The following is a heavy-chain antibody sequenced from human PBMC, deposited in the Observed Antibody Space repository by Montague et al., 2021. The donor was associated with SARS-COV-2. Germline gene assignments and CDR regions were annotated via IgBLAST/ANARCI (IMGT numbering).Heavy chain of an antibody. CDR2: IYSSGGT. Sequence: SETLSLTCAVSGGPISHYYWSWIRQPPGKGLEWIGYIYSSGGTNYNPSLKSRVTLSLDAAKNHFSLRLSSVTAADTAVYYRARRTDILTGYYDYWGQGTLGTVSS. J-gene: IGHJ4*02. D-gene: IGHD3-9*01. CDR1: GGPISHYY. CDR3: ARRTDILTGYYDY. V-gene: IGHV4-59*01.